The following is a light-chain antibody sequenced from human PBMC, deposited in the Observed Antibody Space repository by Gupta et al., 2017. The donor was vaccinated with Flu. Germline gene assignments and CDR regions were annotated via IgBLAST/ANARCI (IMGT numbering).Light chain of an antibody. CDR1: QSVGNS. V-gene: IGKV3-11*01. J-gene: IGKJ2*01. CDR2: DTF. CDR3: QQRSNWPPEYT. Sequence: ESVLTQTPATLSLSPGDRATLSCRASQSVGNSLAWYQHKPGQAPRLLMYDTFKRATGIPARFSGSGSGTDFSLTISSLEPEDFAVSYCQQRSNWPPEYTFGQGTKLEIK.